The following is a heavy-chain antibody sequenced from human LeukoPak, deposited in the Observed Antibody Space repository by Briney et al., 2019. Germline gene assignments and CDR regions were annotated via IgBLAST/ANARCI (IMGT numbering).Heavy chain of an antibody. Sequence: ASVKVSCKASGYSFTTYHIHWVRQAPGQGLEWMGIIKDSGTTIYPQKFQGRVTMTRDTSTSTVYMELRSLRSDDTAVYYCARGGGGYYGSGSYLIDHWGQGTLVTVSS. D-gene: IGHD3-10*01. CDR2: IKDSGTT. V-gene: IGHV1-46*01. J-gene: IGHJ4*02. CDR3: ARGGGGYYGSGSYLIDH. CDR1: GYSFTTYH.